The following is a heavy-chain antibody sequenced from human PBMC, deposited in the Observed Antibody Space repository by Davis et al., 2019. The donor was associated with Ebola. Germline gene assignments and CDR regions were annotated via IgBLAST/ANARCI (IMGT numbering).Heavy chain of an antibody. D-gene: IGHD6-19*01. CDR1: GFTFSSYA. V-gene: IGHV3-23*01. CDR2: ISGTGGTT. Sequence: PGGSLRLSCAASGFTFSSYAMSWVRQAPGKGLQWVSAISGTGGTTYNADSVKGRFTISRDNAKNTLFLQMNSLRAEDMAVYYCAKHYSGGWYFPDYWGQGTLVSVSS. J-gene: IGHJ4*02. CDR3: AKHYSGGWYFPDY.